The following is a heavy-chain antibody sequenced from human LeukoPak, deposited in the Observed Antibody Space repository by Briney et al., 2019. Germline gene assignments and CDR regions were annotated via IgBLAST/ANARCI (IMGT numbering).Heavy chain of an antibody. CDR2: INPNSGGT. D-gene: IGHD2-2*02. J-gene: IGHJ5*02. V-gene: IGHV1-2*02. CDR3: ARAANLGYCSSTSCYKINNWFDP. CDR1: GYTFTGYY. Sequence: ASVKVSCKASGYTFTGYYMHWVRQAPGQGLEWMGWINPNSGGTNYAQKFQGRVTMTRDTSISTAYMELSRLRSDDTAVYCCARAANLGYCSSTSCYKINNWFDPWGQGTLVTVSS.